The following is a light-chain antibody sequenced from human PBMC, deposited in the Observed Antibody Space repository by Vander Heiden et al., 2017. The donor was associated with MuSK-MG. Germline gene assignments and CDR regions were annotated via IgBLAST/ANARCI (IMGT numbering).Light chain of an antibody. CDR1: EGISNY. CDR3: QKYNSAPFT. J-gene: IGKJ4*01. CDR2: ATS. V-gene: IGKV1-27*01. Sequence: DIQMTQSPSSLSASVGDRVTITCRASEGISNYLAWYQQKPGKVPKLLLYATSTLHSGVPSRFSGSGSEKHFTLTITSLQPEDVATYYCQKYNSAPFTFGGGTKVEIK.